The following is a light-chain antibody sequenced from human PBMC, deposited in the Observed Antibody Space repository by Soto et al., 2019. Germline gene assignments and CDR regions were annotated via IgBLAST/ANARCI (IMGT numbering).Light chain of an antibody. CDR2: YDS. CDR3: QVWDRSSDHVV. Sequence: SYELTQPPSVSVAPGKTARITCGGNNIGSKSVHWYQQKPRQAPVLVIYYDSDRPSGIPERFSGSNSGNTATLTISRVEAGDEADYYCQVWDRSSDHVVFGGGTKVTVL. CDR1: NIGSKS. J-gene: IGLJ2*01. V-gene: IGLV3-21*04.